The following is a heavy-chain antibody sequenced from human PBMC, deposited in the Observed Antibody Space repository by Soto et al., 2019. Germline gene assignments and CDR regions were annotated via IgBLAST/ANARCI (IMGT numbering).Heavy chain of an antibody. V-gene: IGHV3-21*04. D-gene: IGHD6-13*01. J-gene: IGHJ4*02. CDR2: ISSGTTYS. CDR1: GFTFSIST. CDR3: ARGFSAGKGSPPDF. Sequence: GGSLSLSCAASGFTFSISTMNWVRPAPGKRLEWVSSISSGTTYSYYADSVKGRFSISRDNAKSSLYLQMNSLRAEDTAVYYCARGFSAGKGSPPDFWGQGSLVTVSS.